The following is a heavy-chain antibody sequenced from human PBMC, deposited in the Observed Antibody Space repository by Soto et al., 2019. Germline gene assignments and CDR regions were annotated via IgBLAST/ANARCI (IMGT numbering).Heavy chain of an antibody. D-gene: IGHD4-17*01. J-gene: IGHJ4*02. V-gene: IGHV2-5*02. CDR3: VYRDFGDYCLQF. CDR1: GFSLTTQGVH. Sequence: QITLKESGPTLVKPTQTLTLTCTFSGFSLTTQGVHVGWIRQPPGKALEWLAIIYWDDNDVYSPSLKNRLTITKDTSKSQVVLTLATVDPVDTATYYCVYRDFGDYCLQFWGQGILVNVSS. CDR2: IYWDDND.